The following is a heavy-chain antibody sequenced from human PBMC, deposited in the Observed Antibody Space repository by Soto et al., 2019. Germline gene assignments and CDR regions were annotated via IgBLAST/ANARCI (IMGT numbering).Heavy chain of an antibody. CDR2: TYYRSKWYN. Sequence: SQTLSLTCAISGESVSSNSAAWNWIRQSPSRGLEWLGRTYYRSKWYNDYAVSVKSRITINPDTSKNQFSLQLNSVTPEDTAVYYCARVIAAAPRGWLYYYYGMDVWGQGTTVTVSS. V-gene: IGHV6-1*01. D-gene: IGHD6-13*01. CDR1: GESVSSNSAA. CDR3: ARVIAAAPRGWLYYYYGMDV. J-gene: IGHJ6*02.